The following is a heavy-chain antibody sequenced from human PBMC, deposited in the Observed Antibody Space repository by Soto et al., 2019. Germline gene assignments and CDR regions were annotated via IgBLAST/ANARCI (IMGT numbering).Heavy chain of an antibody. CDR2: INHSGST. CDR3: ARGGNYVGTGYDYIWGSYPYGSHGNFDY. V-gene: IGHV4-34*01. D-gene: IGHD3-16*02. CDR1: GGSFSGYY. Sequence: SETLSLTCAVYGGSFSGYYWSWIRQPPGKGLEWIGEINHSGSTNYNPSLKSRVTISVDTSKNQFSLKLSSVTAADTAVYYCARGGNYVGTGYDYIWGSYPYGSHGNFDYWGQGTLVTVSS. J-gene: IGHJ4*02.